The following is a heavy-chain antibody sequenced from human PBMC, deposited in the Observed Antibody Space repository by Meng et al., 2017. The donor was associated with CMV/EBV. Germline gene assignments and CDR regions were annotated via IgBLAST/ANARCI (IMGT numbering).Heavy chain of an antibody. CDR3: ARAAGSLLRYYFDY. D-gene: IGHD3-10*01. CDR1: GFTFSSYS. CDR2: ISSSSSYI. Sequence: GGSLRLSGAASGFTFSSYSTNWVRQAPGKGLEWVSSISSSSSYIYYADSVKGRFTISRDNAKNSLYLQMNSLRAEDTAVYYCARAAGSLLRYYFDYWGQGTLVTVSS. J-gene: IGHJ4*02. V-gene: IGHV3-21*01.